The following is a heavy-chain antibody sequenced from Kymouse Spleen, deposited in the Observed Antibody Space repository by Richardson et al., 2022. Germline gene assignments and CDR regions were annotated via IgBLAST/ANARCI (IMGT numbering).Heavy chain of an antibody. CDR1: GFTFSSYA. Sequence: EVQLVESGGGLVQPGGSLRLSCAASGFTFSSYAMSWVRQAPGKGLEWVSAISGSGGSTYYADSVKGRFTISRDNSKNTLYLQMNSLRAEDTAVYYCANFGLMVYAMGYYGMDVWGQGTTVTVSS. D-gene: IGHD2-8*01. CDR3: ANFGLMVYAMGYYGMDV. CDR2: ISGSGGST. J-gene: IGHJ6*02. V-gene: IGHV3-23*04.